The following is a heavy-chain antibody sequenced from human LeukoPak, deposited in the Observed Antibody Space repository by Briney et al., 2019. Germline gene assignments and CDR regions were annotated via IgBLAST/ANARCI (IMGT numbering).Heavy chain of an antibody. CDR3: ARRGGTSFDY. CDR1: GGTFSSYA. V-gene: IGHV1-69*04. D-gene: IGHD1-1*01. J-gene: IGHJ4*02. CDR2: IIPILGIA. Sequence: SVKVSCKASGGTFSSYAISWVRQAPGQGLEWMGRIIPILGIANYAQKFQGRVTITADKSTSTAYMELRSLGSDDTAVYYCARRGGTSFDYWGQGTLVTVSS.